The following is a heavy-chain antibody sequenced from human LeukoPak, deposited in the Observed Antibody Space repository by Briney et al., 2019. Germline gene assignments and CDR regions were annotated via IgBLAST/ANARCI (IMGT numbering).Heavy chain of an antibody. CDR1: GFTFSSHP. CDR2: ISNDGSNK. J-gene: IGHJ4*02. CDR3: ARGWGPYCTGARCLPGD. V-gene: IGHV3-30-3*01. Sequence: PGMALRLSCEASGFTFSSHPMHWVRQAPGKGLEWVALISNDGSNKYYAAPVKGRFTISRDFSKDTLSLQMNSLRAEDTAIYYCARGWGPYCTGARCLPGDWGQGTLVTVSS. D-gene: IGHD2-8*02.